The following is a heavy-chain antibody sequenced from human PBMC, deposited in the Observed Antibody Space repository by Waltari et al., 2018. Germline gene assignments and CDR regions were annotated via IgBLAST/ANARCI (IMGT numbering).Heavy chain of an antibody. CDR3: ARKGGRGYPYGPFYYDY. D-gene: IGHD5-18*01. CDR1: GFSFGDSW. J-gene: IGHJ4*02. Sequence: EVQLVESGGGLVQPGGSLRLSCAACGFSFGDSWMHWVRQAPGKGLEWVSRINIDGGYFSYTDSVKGRFTISRDNAKNTVFLQLNSVRAEDTAVYYCARKGGRGYPYGPFYYDYWGQGTLVTVSS. CDR2: INIDGGYF. V-gene: IGHV3-74*01.